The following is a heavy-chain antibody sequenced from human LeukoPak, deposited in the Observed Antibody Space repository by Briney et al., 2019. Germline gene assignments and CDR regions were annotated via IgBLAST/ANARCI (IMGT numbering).Heavy chain of an antibody. CDR1: GGSISSGGYS. V-gene: IGHV4-30-2*01. Sequence: PSETLSLTCAVSGGSISSGGYSWSWIRQPSGKGLEWIGEINHSGSTNYNPSLKSRVTISVDTSKNQFSLKLSSVTAADTAVYYCAREGYYYGMDVWGQGTTVTVSS. CDR3: AREGYYYGMDV. J-gene: IGHJ6*02. CDR2: INHSGST.